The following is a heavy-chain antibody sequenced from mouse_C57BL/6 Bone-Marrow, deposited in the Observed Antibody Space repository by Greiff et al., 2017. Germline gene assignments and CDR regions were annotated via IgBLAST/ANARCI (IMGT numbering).Heavy chain of an antibody. CDR1: GYTFTSYW. J-gene: IGHJ4*01. CDR2: IDPNSGGT. Sequence: QVQLQQPGAELVKPGASVKLSCKASGYTFTSYWMHWVKQRPGRGLEWIGRIDPNSGGTKYNEKFKSKATLTVDKPSSTAYMQLSSLTSEDSAVYYCARGRLRRRVDGYAMDYWGQGTSVTVSS. CDR3: ARGRLRRRVDGYAMDY. V-gene: IGHV1-72*01. D-gene: IGHD2-2*01.